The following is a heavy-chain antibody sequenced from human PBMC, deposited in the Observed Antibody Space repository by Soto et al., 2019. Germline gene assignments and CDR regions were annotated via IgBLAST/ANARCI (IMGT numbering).Heavy chain of an antibody. V-gene: IGHV1-3*01. D-gene: IGHD6-6*01. J-gene: IGHJ6*02. Sequence: GASVKVSCKASGYTFTSYAMHWVRQAPGQRLEWMGWINAGNGNTKYSQKFQGRVTITRDTSASTAYMELSSLRSEDTAVYYCARVLSSSSFYYYYGMDVWGQGTTVPVSS. CDR2: INAGNGNT. CDR1: GYTFTSYA. CDR3: ARVLSSSSFYYYYGMDV.